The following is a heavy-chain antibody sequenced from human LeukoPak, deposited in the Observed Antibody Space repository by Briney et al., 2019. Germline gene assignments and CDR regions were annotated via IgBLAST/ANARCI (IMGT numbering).Heavy chain of an antibody. CDR1: GFTFSSNA. CDR2: ISGSGGST. J-gene: IGHJ4*02. Sequence: PGGSLRLSCAASGFTFSSNAMSWVRQAPGKGLEWVSAISGSGGSTYYADSVKGRFTISRDNSKNTLYLQMNSLRAEDTAVYYCAEDIAAAATLDYWGQGALVTVSS. D-gene: IGHD6-13*01. V-gene: IGHV3-23*01. CDR3: AEDIAAAATLDY.